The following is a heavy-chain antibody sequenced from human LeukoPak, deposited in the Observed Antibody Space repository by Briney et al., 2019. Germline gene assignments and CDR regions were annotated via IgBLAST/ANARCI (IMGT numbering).Heavy chain of an antibody. CDR3: ARQAYCSSTSCHPFDY. D-gene: IGHD2-2*01. V-gene: IGHV4-59*01. J-gene: IGHJ4*02. CDR1: GGPISGSY. Sequence: AETLTLTCTVSGGPISGSYGSWIRQPPGKGLECIGYIYYTGSTNYTPSRKSRVTISVDTSKNQFSLKLGSVTAADTAVYYCARQAYCSSTSCHPFDYWGQGTLVTVSS. CDR2: IYYTGST.